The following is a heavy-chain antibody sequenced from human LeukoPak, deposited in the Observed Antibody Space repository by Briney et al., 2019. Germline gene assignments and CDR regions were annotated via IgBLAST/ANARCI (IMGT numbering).Heavy chain of an antibody. CDR1: GFTVSSNY. V-gene: IGHV3-53*01. CDR3: ARGRYSGLDY. Sequence: PGGSLRLSCTASGFTVSSNYMSWVRQAPGKGLEWVSVIYSGGSTYYADSVKGRFTISRDNSKNTLYLHMNSPRAEDTAVYYCARGRYSGLDYWGQGTLVTVSS. J-gene: IGHJ4*02. CDR2: IYSGGST. D-gene: IGHD1-26*01.